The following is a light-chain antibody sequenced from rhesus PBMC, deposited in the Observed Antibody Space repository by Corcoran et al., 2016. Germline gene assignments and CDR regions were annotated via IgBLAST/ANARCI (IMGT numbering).Light chain of an antibody. Sequence: QAGLTQPPSVSKALRQTVTLTCTGNSNNVAYQGAAWLQQQGHPPKLLSHRNNNRPSGISERFSASRSGNTASLTITGLQPEDEADYYCSAWDSSLNAHVFGSGTKLTGL. CDR2: RNN. J-gene: IGLJ6*01. CDR1: SNNVAYQG. V-gene: IGLV10-114*01. CDR3: SAWDSSLNAHV.